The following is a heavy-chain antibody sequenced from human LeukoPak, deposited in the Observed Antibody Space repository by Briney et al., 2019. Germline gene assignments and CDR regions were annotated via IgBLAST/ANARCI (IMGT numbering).Heavy chain of an antibody. Sequence: PSETLSLTCTVSGGSISSSSYYWGWIRQPPGKGLEWIGSIYYSGSTYYNPSLKSRVTISVDTSRNQFSLKLSSVTAADTAVYYCACPYYYDSSGYYSGNYWGQGTLVTVSS. CDR2: IYYSGST. V-gene: IGHV4-39*07. CDR1: GGSISSSSYY. J-gene: IGHJ4*02. D-gene: IGHD3-22*01. CDR3: ACPYYYDSSGYYSGNY.